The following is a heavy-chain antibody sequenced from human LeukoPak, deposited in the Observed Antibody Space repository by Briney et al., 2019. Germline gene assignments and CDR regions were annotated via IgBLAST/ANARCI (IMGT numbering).Heavy chain of an antibody. CDR1: GFTFSSYW. D-gene: IGHD3-10*01. J-gene: IGHJ4*02. CDR3: ARGGQVVTYYYGSGSYSKTPFDY. CDR2: IKQDGSEK. V-gene: IGHV3-7*01. Sequence: GGSLRLSCAASGFTFSSYWMSWVRQAPGKGLEWVANIKQDGSEKYYVDSVKGRFTISRDNAKNSLYLQMNSLRAEDTAVYYCARGGQVVTYYYGSGSYSKTPFDYWGQGTLVTVSS.